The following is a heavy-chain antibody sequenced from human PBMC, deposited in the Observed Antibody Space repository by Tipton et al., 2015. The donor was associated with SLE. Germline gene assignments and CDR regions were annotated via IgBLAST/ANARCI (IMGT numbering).Heavy chain of an antibody. Sequence: WVRQPPGKGLEWIGSIYYSGSTYYNPSLKSRVTVSVDTSKNQFSLKLSSVTAADTAVYYCARGIAAAAPYDYWGQGTLVTVSS. CDR2: IYYSGST. V-gene: IGHV4-39*01. J-gene: IGHJ4*02. CDR3: ARGIAAAAPYDY. D-gene: IGHD6-13*01.